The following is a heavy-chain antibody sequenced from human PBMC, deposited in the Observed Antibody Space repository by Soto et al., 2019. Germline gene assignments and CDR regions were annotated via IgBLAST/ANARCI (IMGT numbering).Heavy chain of an antibody. D-gene: IGHD3-3*02. CDR3: ARGESIYYYYGMDV. CDR2: ISASGGST. CDR1: GFTFSGYA. V-gene: IGHV3-23*01. J-gene: IGHJ6*02. Sequence: AGVSQRISCAVSGFTFSGYAMSWVRQAPGKGLDWVSGISASGGSTYYADSVKGRFTISRDNSKNTLYLQMNSLRAEDTALYYCARGESIYYYYGMDVWGQGTTVTVSS.